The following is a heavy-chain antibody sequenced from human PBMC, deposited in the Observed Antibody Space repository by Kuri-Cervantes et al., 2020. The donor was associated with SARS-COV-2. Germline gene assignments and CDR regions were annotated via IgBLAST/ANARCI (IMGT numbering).Heavy chain of an antibody. CDR3: ARQVEPSLDEYGMDI. D-gene: IGHD1-14*01. V-gene: IGHV4-39*01. CDR2: VPYTGNT. Sequence: GSLRLSCSVSGASISSNTYYWGWIRQPPGKGLEWIGSVPYTGNTYLNPSLKSRVTISVHTSKTQFSLNLSSVTVADTAVYYCARQVEPSLDEYGMDIWGQGTTVTVSS. J-gene: IGHJ6*02. CDR1: GASISSNTYY.